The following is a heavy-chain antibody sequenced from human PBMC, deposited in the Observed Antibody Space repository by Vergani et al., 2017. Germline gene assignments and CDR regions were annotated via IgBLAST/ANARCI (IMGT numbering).Heavy chain of an antibody. CDR2: ISYDGDTT. CDR1: GFTFSSYS. V-gene: IGHV3-30*18. Sequence: VQLVESGGGLVKPGGSLRLSCAASGFTFSSYSMNWVRQAPGRGLEWVALISYDGDTTYYEDSVKSRFTISRDNSKNTLYLQMHSLRVEDTALYYCAKFPLNIATPDGGDFWGHGSLVTVSS. CDR3: AKFPLNIATPDGGDF. J-gene: IGHJ4*01. D-gene: IGHD1-14*01.